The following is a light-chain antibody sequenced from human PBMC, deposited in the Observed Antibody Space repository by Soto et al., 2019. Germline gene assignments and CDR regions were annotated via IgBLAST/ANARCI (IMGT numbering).Light chain of an antibody. CDR3: QHYNSYSEA. Sequence: IQITQSPSTLSPSLGDRATLTWRASQSISSWLAWYKQKPGKAPKLLIYKASTLKSGVPSRFRGSGSGTEFTLTISSLQPDDFETYYCQHYNSYSEAFGQGTKVDIK. CDR1: QSISSW. J-gene: IGKJ1*01. CDR2: KAS. V-gene: IGKV1-5*03.